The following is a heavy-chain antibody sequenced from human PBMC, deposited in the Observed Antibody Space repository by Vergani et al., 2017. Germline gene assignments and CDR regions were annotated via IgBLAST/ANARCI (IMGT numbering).Heavy chain of an antibody. CDR3: ARGGYYYGSGSPLYYFDY. Sequence: QVQLVQSGAEVKKPGSSVKVSCKASGGTFSSYAISWVRQAPGQGLEWMGGIIPIFGTANYAQKFQGRVTITADESTSTAYMELSSLRSEDTAVYYCARGGYYYGSGSPLYYFDYWGQGTLVTVSS. J-gene: IGHJ4*02. CDR2: IIPIFGTA. V-gene: IGHV1-69*01. D-gene: IGHD3-10*01. CDR1: GGTFSSYA.